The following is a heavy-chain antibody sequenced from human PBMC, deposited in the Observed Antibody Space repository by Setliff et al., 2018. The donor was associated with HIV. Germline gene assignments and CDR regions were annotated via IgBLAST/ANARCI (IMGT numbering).Heavy chain of an antibody. V-gene: IGHV4-30-2*06. CDR1: GGSISSGGYS. D-gene: IGHD3-10*01. CDR3: ARDRYAGEIDY. J-gene: IGHJ4*02. CDR2: IYHTGNT. Sequence: SETLSLTCAVSGGSISSGGYSWSWIRQSPGKGLEWIGYIYHTGNTYYNPSLKSRITISLDRSQNHFSLRLTSVAAADTAIYYCARDRYAGEIDYWGQGTLVTVSS.